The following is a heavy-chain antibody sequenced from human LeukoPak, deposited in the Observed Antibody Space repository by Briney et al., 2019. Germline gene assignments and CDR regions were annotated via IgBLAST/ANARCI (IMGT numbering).Heavy chain of an antibody. Sequence: PGGSLRLSCAASGFTFSNYWMHWVRQAPGKGLVWVSRINYDGTTTGYADSVKGRFTISRDNATNTLYLQMNSLRAEDTAVYYCARRDVFDIWGQGTMVTVSS. V-gene: IGHV3-74*01. CDR1: GFTFSNYW. CDR3: ARRDVFDI. CDR2: INYDGTTT. J-gene: IGHJ3*02.